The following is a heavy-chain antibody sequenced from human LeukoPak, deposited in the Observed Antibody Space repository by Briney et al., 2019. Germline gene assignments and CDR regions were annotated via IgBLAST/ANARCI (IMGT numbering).Heavy chain of an antibody. Sequence: ASVKVSCKASGYTFTSYAVSWVRQAPGQGLEWMGLISNYNGNTNYAQNVQGRVTMTTDTSTSTAYMELRSLRSDDTAVYYCARDRSAFGGVIANNWFDPWGQGTLVTVSS. CDR3: ARDRSAFGGVIANNWFDP. CDR1: GYTFTSYA. D-gene: IGHD3-16*02. CDR2: ISNYNGNT. V-gene: IGHV1-18*01. J-gene: IGHJ5*02.